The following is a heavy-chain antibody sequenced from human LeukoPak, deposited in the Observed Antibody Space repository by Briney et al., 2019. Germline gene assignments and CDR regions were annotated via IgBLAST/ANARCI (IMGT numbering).Heavy chain of an antibody. Sequence: SETLSLTCTVSGGSISSYYWSWIRQPAGKGLEWIGHIYTNGRTDYNPSLKSRVTISVDKAKDQFSLKLTSVTTADTAVYYCAGDGYRTTWYYYWGQGTPVTVSS. CDR3: AGDGYRTTWYYY. V-gene: IGHV4-4*07. CDR2: IYTNGRT. J-gene: IGHJ4*02. D-gene: IGHD6-13*01. CDR1: GGSISSYY.